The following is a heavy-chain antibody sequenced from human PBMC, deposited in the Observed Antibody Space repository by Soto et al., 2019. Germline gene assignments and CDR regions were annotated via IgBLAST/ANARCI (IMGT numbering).Heavy chain of an antibody. D-gene: IGHD6-13*01. J-gene: IGHJ4*02. CDR2: IIPIFGTA. CDR3: ASGYSSSWHAPDFRY. CDR1: GGTFSSYA. Sequence: GASVKVSCKASGGTFSSYAISWVRQAPGQGLEWMGGIIPIFGTANYAQKFQGRVTITADESTSTAYMELSSLRSEDTAVYYCASGYSSSWHAPDFRYWGQGTLVTVSS. V-gene: IGHV1-69*13.